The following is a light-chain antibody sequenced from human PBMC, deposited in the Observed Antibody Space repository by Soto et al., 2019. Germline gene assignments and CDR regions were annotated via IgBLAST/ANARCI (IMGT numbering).Light chain of an antibody. CDR2: GAP. J-gene: IGKJ1*01. Sequence: EIVMTQSPATLSVSPGERATLSCRASQSVSSNLAWYQQKPGQAPRLLIYGAPTRATGIPARFSGSGSGTEFTLTITSLQSEDFALYYCQQYHNLWTFGQGTKVDIK. V-gene: IGKV3-15*01. CDR3: QQYHNLWT. CDR1: QSVSSN.